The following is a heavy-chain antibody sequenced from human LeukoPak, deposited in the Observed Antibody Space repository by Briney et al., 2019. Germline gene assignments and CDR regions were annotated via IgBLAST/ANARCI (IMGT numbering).Heavy chain of an antibody. V-gene: IGHV4-39*01. CDR1: GVSINTCCYY. D-gene: IGHD5-18*01. CDR2: IYYSGST. Sequence: SETLSLTCDVSGVSINTCCYYWGWIRQPPGKGLEWIGSIYYSGSTYYNPSLKSRVTISVDTSKNQFSLKLSSVTAADTPVYYCARLHADTSLAPYYYYIYVWGKGTTVTVSS. J-gene: IGHJ6*03. CDR3: ARLHADTSLAPYYYYIYV.